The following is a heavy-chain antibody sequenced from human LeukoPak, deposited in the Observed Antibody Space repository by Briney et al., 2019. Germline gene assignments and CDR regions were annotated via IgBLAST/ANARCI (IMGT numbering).Heavy chain of an antibody. CDR2: INHSGST. CDR3: ARIIVVVPAAIGIDYYYYMDV. Sequence: SETLSLTCAVYGGSFSGYYWSWIRQPPGKGLEWIGEINHSGSTNYNPSLKSRVTISVDTSKNQFSLKLSSVTAADTAVYYCARIIVVVPAAIGIDYYYYMDVWGKGTTVTVSS. D-gene: IGHD2-2*02. V-gene: IGHV4-34*01. J-gene: IGHJ6*03. CDR1: GGSFSGYY.